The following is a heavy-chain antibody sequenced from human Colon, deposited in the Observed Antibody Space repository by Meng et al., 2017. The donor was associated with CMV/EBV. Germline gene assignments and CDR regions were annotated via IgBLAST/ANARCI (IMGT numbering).Heavy chain of an antibody. CDR2: IIPIIGVT. CDR1: GTTFSSHG. J-gene: IGHJ4*02. D-gene: IGHD4-11*01. CDR3: ARLLGVTPERNSKYFDS. Sequence: SVKVSCKASGTTFSSHGLSWVRQAPGQGLEWMGGIIPIIGVTNYAQKFQGRVTMTADRSTNTAYMELSSLRPEDTAVYYCARLLGVTPERNSKYFDSGGQGTLVTVSS. V-gene: IGHV1-69*10.